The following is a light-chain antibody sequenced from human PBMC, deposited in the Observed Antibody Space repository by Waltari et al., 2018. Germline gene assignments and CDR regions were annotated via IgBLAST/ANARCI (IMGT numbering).Light chain of an antibody. CDR1: SGHGNYG. Sequence: QLVLTQSHSASASLGASVKLSCTLSSGHGNYGINWHKQETGKGPRHLMRVNSDGSHSTGDGIPDRFSGSSSGAERYLIISSLQSEDEADYYCQTCDTGRGVFGGGTKLTVL. V-gene: IGLV4-69*01. CDR2: VNSDGSH. J-gene: IGLJ3*02. CDR3: QTCDTGRGV.